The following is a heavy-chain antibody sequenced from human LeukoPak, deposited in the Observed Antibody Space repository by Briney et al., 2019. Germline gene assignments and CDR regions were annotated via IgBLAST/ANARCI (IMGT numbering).Heavy chain of an antibody. CDR3: AKDRSGSYSQGLDY. D-gene: IGHD1-26*01. Sequence: PGGSLRLSCAASGFTFDDYVMHWVRQAPGKGLEWVSGISWNSGSIGYADSVKGRFTISRDNAKNSLYLQMNSLRAEDTAVYYCAKDRSGSYSQGLDYWGQGTLVTVSS. CDR1: GFTFDDYV. J-gene: IGHJ4*02. V-gene: IGHV3-9*01. CDR2: ISWNSGSI.